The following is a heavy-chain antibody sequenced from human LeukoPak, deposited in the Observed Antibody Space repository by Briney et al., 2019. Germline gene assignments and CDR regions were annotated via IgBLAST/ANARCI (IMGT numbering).Heavy chain of an antibody. J-gene: IGHJ3*02. CDR2: IKPSGDNT. Sequence: ASVKVSCKAVGYAFTAYYIHWVRQAPGQRLEWMGIIKPSGDNTHYAQKFQGRFTMTSDTSTSSVYMELSSLISADTAVYYCARVRDGYNDAYDIWGQGTMVTVTS. V-gene: IGHV1-46*01. D-gene: IGHD5-24*01. CDR3: ARVRDGYNDAYDI. CDR1: GYAFTAYY.